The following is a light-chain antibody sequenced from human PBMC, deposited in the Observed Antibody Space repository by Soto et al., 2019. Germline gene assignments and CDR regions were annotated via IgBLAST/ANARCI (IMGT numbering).Light chain of an antibody. CDR2: GES. V-gene: IGKV3-15*01. Sequence: EIVMTQSPATLSVSPGERATLSCSARQSVSSNLAWYQQKPCQAPRLLIYGESTRATGIPARFSGSGSGTEFTLTISSLQYEDFAVYYCQQYNNWPPITFGQGTRLEIK. CDR3: QQYNNWPPIT. J-gene: IGKJ5*01. CDR1: QSVSSN.